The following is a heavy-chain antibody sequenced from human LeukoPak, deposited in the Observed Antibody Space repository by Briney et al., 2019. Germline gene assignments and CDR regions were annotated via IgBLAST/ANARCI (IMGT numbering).Heavy chain of an antibody. D-gene: IGHD5-24*01. J-gene: IGHJ4*02. Sequence: GGSLRLSCAASGFTFSTYWMTWVRQAPGKGLEWVANINQDGSEEYYVDSVKGRFTISRDNAKNSLYLQMNSLRAEDTAVYYCARDLVATTVAYDYWGQGTLVTVSS. CDR3: ARDLVATTVAYDY. CDR1: GFTFSTYW. V-gene: IGHV3-7*03. CDR2: INQDGSEE.